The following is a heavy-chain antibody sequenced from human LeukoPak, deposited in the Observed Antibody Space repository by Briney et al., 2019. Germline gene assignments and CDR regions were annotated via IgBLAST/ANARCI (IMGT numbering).Heavy chain of an antibody. CDR3: ARQPGLAYCGGDCYSNWFDP. Sequence: SETLSLTCTVSGGSISSSSYYWGWIRQPPGKGLEWIGSIYYSGSTYYNPSLKSRVTISVDTSKNQFSLKLSSVTAADTAVYYCARQPGLAYCGGDCYSNWFDPWGQGTQVTVSS. CDR2: IYYSGST. CDR1: GGSISSSSYY. V-gene: IGHV4-39*01. J-gene: IGHJ5*02. D-gene: IGHD2-21*02.